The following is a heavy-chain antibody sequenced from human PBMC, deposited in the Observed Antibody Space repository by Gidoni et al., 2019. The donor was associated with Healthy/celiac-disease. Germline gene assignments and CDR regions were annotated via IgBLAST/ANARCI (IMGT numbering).Heavy chain of an antibody. CDR2: IYYSGST. CDR1: GGSISSGGYY. Sequence: QVQLQESGPGLVKPSQTLSLTCTVSGGSISSGGYYWSWIRQHPGKGLEWIGYIYYSGSTYYNPSLKSRVTISVDTSKNQFSLKLSSVTAADTAVYYCARGGPYYGDGLFDYWGQGTLVTVSS. V-gene: IGHV4-31*03. J-gene: IGHJ4*02. CDR3: ARGGPYYGDGLFDY. D-gene: IGHD4-17*01.